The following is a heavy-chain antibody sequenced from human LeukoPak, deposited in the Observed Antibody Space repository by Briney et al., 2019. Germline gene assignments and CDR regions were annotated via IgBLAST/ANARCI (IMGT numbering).Heavy chain of an antibody. J-gene: IGHJ3*02. CDR1: GFTFSTYW. Sequence: PGGSLRLSCAASGFTFSTYWMTWVRQAPGKGLEWVSYISSSGTTIYYADSVKGRFTISRDNAKNSLYLQMNSLRAEDTAVYYCAREGALTVTKDAFDIWGQGTMVTVSS. V-gene: IGHV3-48*04. CDR2: ISSSGTTI. D-gene: IGHD4-17*01. CDR3: AREGALTVTKDAFDI.